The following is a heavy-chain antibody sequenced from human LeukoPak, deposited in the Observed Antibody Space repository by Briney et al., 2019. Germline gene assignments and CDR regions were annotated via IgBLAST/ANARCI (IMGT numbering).Heavy chain of an antibody. D-gene: IGHD3-10*01. V-gene: IGHV3-30*02. J-gene: IGHJ4*02. CDR1: GFTFSSYG. CDR3: AKDRVRLLWFGELLGPFDY. Sequence: GGSLRLSCAASGFTFSSYGMHWVRQAPGKGLEWVAFIRYDGSNKYYADSVKGRFTISRDNSKNTLYLQMNSLRAEDTAVYYCAKDRVRLLWFGELLGPFDYWGQGTLVTVSS. CDR2: IRYDGSNK.